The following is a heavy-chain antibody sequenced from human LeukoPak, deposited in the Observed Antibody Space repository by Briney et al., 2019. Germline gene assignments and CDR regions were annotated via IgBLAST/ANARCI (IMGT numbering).Heavy chain of an antibody. D-gene: IGHD5-18*01. CDR3: ARDAGYSYGSYYYYYGMDV. V-gene: IGHV3-33*01. Sequence: PGGSLRLSCAASGFTFSSYGMHWVREAPGKGLEWVAVIWYDGSNKYYADSVKGRFTISRDNSKNTLYLQMNSLRAEDTAVYYCARDAGYSYGSYYYYYGMDVWGQGTTVTVSS. CDR1: GFTFSSYG. J-gene: IGHJ6*02. CDR2: IWYDGSNK.